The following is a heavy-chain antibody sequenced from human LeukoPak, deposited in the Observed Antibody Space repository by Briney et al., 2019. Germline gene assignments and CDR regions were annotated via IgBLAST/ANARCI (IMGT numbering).Heavy chain of an antibody. CDR2: INHSGST. CDR1: GGSFSGYY. J-gene: IGHJ5*02. D-gene: IGHD3-10*01. V-gene: IGHV4-34*01. Sequence: SETLSLTCAVYGGSFSGYYWSWIRQPPGKGLEWIGEINHSGSTNYNPSLKSRVTTSVDTSKNQFSLRLSSVTAADTAVYYCARATRMVRGVIKFDPWGQGTLVTVSS. CDR3: ARATRMVRGVIKFDP.